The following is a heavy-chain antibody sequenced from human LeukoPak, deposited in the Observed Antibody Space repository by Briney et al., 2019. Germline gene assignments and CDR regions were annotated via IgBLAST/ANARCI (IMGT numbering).Heavy chain of an antibody. CDR3: ARDGPYSFFDY. V-gene: IGHV4-4*07. CDR2: IKASVSS. D-gene: IGHD6-13*01. Sequence: HPSETLSLTCSVSGGSISSYYWSWIRQTAGKGLEWIGRIKASVSSRFNPSLKSRVTMSVDTSKHQFSLKLSSVTAADTAVYYCARDGPYSFFDYWGQGTLVTVSS. CDR1: GGSISSYY. J-gene: IGHJ4*02.